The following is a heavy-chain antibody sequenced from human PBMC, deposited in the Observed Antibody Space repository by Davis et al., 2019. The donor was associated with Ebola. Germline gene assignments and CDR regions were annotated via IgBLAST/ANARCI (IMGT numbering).Heavy chain of an antibody. Sequence: MPSETLSLTCTVSGGSISSSSYYWSWIRQPPGKGLEWIGEINHSGSTNYNPSLKSRVTISVDTSKNQFSLKLSSVTAADTAVYYCARDSHWANCSGGSCYHYGMDVWGQGTTVTVSS. CDR3: ARDSHWANCSGGSCYHYGMDV. CDR1: GGSISSSSYY. CDR2: INHSGST. J-gene: IGHJ6*02. D-gene: IGHD2-15*01. V-gene: IGHV4-39*07.